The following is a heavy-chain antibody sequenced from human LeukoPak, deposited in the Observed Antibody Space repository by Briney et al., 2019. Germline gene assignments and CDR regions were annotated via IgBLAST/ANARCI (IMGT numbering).Heavy chain of an antibody. CDR2: ISYDGSNK. Sequence: QSGGSLRLSCAASGFTFSSYGMHWVRQAPGKGLEWVAVISYDGSNKYYADSVKGRFTISRDNSKNTLYLQMNSLRAEDTAVYYCAKDLAVAGTKWGQGTLVTVSS. J-gene: IGHJ4*02. CDR3: AKDLAVAGTK. CDR1: GFTFSSYG. V-gene: IGHV3-30*18. D-gene: IGHD6-19*01.